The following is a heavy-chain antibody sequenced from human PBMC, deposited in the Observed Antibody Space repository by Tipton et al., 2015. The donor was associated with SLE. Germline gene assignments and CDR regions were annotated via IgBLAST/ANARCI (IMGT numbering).Heavy chain of an antibody. CDR3: VRLRSKVLIDY. CDR1: GDSISSGGYF. Sequence: TLSLTCTVSGDSISSGGYFWNWIRQHPGKGLEWIGYIYYSGNTYYYPSLKSRITISVDTSKNQFSLEVRSVTAADTAVYYCVRLRSKVLIDYWGQGTLVTVSS. D-gene: IGHD2-8*01. CDR2: IYYSGNT. V-gene: IGHV4-31*03. J-gene: IGHJ4*02.